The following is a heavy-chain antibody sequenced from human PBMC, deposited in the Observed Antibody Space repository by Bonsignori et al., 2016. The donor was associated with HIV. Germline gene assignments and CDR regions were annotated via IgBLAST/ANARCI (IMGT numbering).Heavy chain of an antibody. J-gene: IGHJ4*02. V-gene: IGHV5-51*01. D-gene: IGHD3-22*01. Sequence: VRQMPGKGLEWMGIIYPGDSETRYSPSFQGQVTISADKSINTAYLQWSSLKASDTAMYYCARRSGYYDKSAYHNVFDSWGQGTLVTVSS. CDR2: IYPGDSET. CDR3: ARRSGYYDKSAYHNVFDS.